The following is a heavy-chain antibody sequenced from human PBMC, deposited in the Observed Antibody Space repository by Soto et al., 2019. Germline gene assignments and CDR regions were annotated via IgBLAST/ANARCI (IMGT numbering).Heavy chain of an antibody. CDR2: ISSSSSYI. Sequence: GGSLRLSCAASGFTFSSYSMNWVRQAPGKGLEWVSSISSSSSYIYYADSVKGRFTISRDNAKNSLYLQMNSLRAEDTAVYYCARDGGLVGTTDYYYYGMDVWGQGTTVTVSS. CDR3: ARDGGLVGTTDYYYYGMDV. D-gene: IGHD1-26*01. CDR1: GFTFSSYS. J-gene: IGHJ6*02. V-gene: IGHV3-21*01.